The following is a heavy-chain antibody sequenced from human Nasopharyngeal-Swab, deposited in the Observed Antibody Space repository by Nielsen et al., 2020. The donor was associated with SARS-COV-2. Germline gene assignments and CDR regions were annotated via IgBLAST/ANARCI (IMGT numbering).Heavy chain of an antibody. CDR1: GGSISSGDYY. CDR3: ARQHRSQYYDILTGYYEDYYFDY. D-gene: IGHD3-9*01. Sequence: SETLSLTCTVSGGSISSGDYYWSWIRQPPGKGLEWIGYIYYSGSTYYNPSLKSRVTISVDTSKNQFSLKLSSVTAADTAVYYCARQHRSQYYDILTGYYEDYYFDYWGQGTLVTVSS. CDR2: IYYSGST. V-gene: IGHV4-30-4*01. J-gene: IGHJ4*02.